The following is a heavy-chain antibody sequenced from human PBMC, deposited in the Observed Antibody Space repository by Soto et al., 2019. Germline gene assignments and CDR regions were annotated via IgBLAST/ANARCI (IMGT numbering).Heavy chain of an antibody. Sequence: GGSLRLSCAASGFTFSSYAMSWVRQAPGKGLEWVSAISGSGGSTYYANSVKGRFTISRDNSKNTLYLQMNSLRAEDTAVYYCANTQNYDFWSGYYTELNWFDPWGQGTLVTVSS. CDR3: ANTQNYDFWSGYYTELNWFDP. J-gene: IGHJ5*02. V-gene: IGHV3-23*01. CDR1: GFTFSSYA. D-gene: IGHD3-3*01. CDR2: ISGSGGST.